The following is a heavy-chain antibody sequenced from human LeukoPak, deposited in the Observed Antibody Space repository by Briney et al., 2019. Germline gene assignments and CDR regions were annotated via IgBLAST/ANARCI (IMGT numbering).Heavy chain of an antibody. CDR3: ARTHDYGGNTDFDY. CDR2: IYYSGST. Sequence: PSETLSLTCTVSGGSISSYYWSWIRQPPGKGPEWIGYIYYSGSTYYNPSLKSRVTISLDTSKNQFSLKLSSVTAADTAVYFCARTHDYGGNTDFDYWGQGILVTVSS. V-gene: IGHV4-59*01. CDR1: GGSISSYY. J-gene: IGHJ4*02. D-gene: IGHD4-23*01.